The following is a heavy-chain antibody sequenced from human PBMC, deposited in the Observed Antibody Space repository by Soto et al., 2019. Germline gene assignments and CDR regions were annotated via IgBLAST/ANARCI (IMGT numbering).Heavy chain of an antibody. V-gene: IGHV4-59*08. CDR3: ARQQWLPQDAFDI. J-gene: IGHJ3*02. Sequence: PSETLSLTCTVSGGSISSYYWSWIRQPPGKGLEWIGYIYYSGSTNYNPSLKSRVTISVDTSKNQFSLKLSSVTAADTAVYYCARQQWLPQDAFDIWGQGTIVTVSS. CDR1: GGSISSYY. CDR2: IYYSGST. D-gene: IGHD6-19*01.